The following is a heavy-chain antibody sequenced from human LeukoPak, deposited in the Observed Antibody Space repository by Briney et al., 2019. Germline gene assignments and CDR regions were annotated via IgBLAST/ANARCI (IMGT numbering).Heavy chain of an antibody. J-gene: IGHJ5*02. CDR2: IKQDGSEK. CDR1: GFTFSSYW. Sequence: SGGSLRLSCAASGFTFSSYWMSWVRQAPGKGLEWVANIKQDGSEKYYVDSVKGRFTISRDDAKNSLYLQMNSLRAEDTAVYYCACAIYCSSTSCHPWFDPWGQGTLVTVSS. CDR3: ACAIYCSSTSCHPWFDP. V-gene: IGHV3-7*01. D-gene: IGHD2-2*01.